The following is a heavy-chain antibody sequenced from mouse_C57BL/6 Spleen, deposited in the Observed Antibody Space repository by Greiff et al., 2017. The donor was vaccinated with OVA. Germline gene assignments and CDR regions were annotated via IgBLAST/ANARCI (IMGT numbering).Heavy chain of an antibody. Sequence: VQLQQSGTELVKPGASVKLSCKASGYTFTSYWMHWVKQRPGQGLEWIGNINPSNGGTNYNEKFKSKATLTVDKSSSTAYMQLSSLTSEDSAVYYCARWDGYDVGWYFDVWGTGTTVTVSS. J-gene: IGHJ1*03. CDR2: INPSNGGT. CDR1: GYTFTSYW. D-gene: IGHD2-2*01. CDR3: ARWDGYDVGWYFDV. V-gene: IGHV1-53*01.